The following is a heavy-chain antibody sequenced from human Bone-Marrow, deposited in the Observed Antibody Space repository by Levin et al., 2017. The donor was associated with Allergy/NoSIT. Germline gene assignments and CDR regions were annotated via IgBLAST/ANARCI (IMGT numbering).Heavy chain of an antibody. CDR2: IKSKTDGGTT. CDR1: GFTFSNAW. V-gene: IGHV3-15*07. D-gene: IGHD4-17*01. Sequence: GASVKVSCAASGFTFSNAWMNWVRQAPGKGLEWVGRIKSKTDGGTTDYAAPVKGRFTISRDDSKNTLYLQMNSLKTEDTAVYYCTTESGDYGDYDYWGQGTLVTVSS. CDR3: TTESGDYGDYDY. J-gene: IGHJ4*02.